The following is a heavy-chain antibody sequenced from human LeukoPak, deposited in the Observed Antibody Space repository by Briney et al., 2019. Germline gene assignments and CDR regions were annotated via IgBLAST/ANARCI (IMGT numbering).Heavy chain of an antibody. D-gene: IGHD4-17*01. CDR2: IKSKTDGDTT. J-gene: IGHJ4*02. V-gene: IGHV3-15*01. Sequence: GGSLRLSCAASGFTFSNAWMSWVRQAPGKGLEWVGRIKSKTDGDTTDYAAPVKGRFTISRDDSKNTLYLQMNSLKTEDTAVYYCTTEGTVTTPFDYWGQGTLVTVSS. CDR1: GFTFSNAW. CDR3: TTEGTVTTPFDY.